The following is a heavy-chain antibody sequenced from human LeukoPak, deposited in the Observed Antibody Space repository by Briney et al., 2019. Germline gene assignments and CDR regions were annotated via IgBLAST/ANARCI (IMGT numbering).Heavy chain of an antibody. V-gene: IGHV3-33*01. CDR3: ARALYSGGWYGGDY. CDR2: IWNDGNKK. J-gene: IGHJ4*02. CDR1: GFTFSDYG. D-gene: IGHD6-19*01. Sequence: PGGSLRLSCAASGFTFSDYGMHWVRQAPGKGLEWVAVIWNDGNKKYYADSVKGRFTISRDNSKNTLYLQMNSLRAEDTAIYYCARALYSGGWYGGDYWGQGTLVTVSS.